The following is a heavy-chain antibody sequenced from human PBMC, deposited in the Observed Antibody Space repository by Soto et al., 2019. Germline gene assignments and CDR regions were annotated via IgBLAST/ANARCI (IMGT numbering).Heavy chain of an antibody. CDR3: ARRNLNGVGNWFDP. J-gene: IGHJ5*02. D-gene: IGHD3-3*01. V-gene: IGHV4-39*01. Sequence: QLQLQESGPGLVKPSETLSLTCTVSGGSISSSSYYWGWIRQPPGKGLEWIGSIYYSGSTYYNPSLKSRVTISVDTSKNQFSLKLSSVTAADTAVYYCARRNLNGVGNWFDPWGQGTLVTVSS. CDR2: IYYSGST. CDR1: GGSISSSSYY.